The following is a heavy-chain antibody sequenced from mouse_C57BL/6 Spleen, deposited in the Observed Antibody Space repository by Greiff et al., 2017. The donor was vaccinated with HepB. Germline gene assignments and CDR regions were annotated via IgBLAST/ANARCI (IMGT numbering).Heavy chain of an antibody. D-gene: IGHD1-1*01. CDR2: IDPSDSYT. J-gene: IGHJ4*01. CDR3: ARLALYGSLYAMDY. V-gene: IGHV1-69*01. CDR1: GYTFTSYW. Sequence: QVQLQQPGAELVMPGASVKLSCKASGYTFTSYWMHWVKQRPGQGLEWIGEIDPSDSYTNYNQKFKGKSTLTVDKSSSTAYMQLSSLTSEDSAVYYCARLALYGSLYAMDYWGQGTSVTVSS.